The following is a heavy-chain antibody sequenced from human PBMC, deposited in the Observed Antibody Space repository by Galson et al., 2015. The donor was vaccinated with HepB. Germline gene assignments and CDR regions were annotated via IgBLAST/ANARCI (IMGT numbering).Heavy chain of an antibody. CDR2: ILCDGGNK. CDR3: TTGSVFGVVIMP. D-gene: IGHD3-3*01. J-gene: IGHJ5*02. V-gene: IGHV3-30*03. Sequence: FLRLSCAASGFTFWSYGMNWVRQAPGKGLEWVAAILCDGGNKYYADSVKGRFTISRDNSKNTLYLQMNNLKTEDTAVYYCTTGSVFGVVIMPWGQGTLVTVSS. CDR1: GFTFWSYG.